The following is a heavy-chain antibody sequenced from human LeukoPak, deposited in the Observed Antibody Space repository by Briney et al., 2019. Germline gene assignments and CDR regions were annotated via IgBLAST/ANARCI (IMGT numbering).Heavy chain of an antibody. CDR1: GGSISSYYW. D-gene: IGHD5-24*01. J-gene: IGHJ4*02. CDR2: IDWDDDK. Sequence: TLSLTCTVSGGSISSYYWSWIRQPPGKALEWLARIDWDDDKYYSTSLKTRPTISKDTSKNQVVLTMTNMDPVDTATYYCARILEAETIDYWGQGTLVTVSS. V-gene: IGHV2-70*11. CDR3: ARILEAETIDY.